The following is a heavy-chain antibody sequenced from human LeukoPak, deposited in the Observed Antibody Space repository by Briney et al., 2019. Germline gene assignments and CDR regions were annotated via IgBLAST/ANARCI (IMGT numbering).Heavy chain of an antibody. V-gene: IGHV5-51*01. Sequence: GESLKISCKGSGYSLTSYWIGWVRQMPGKGLEWMGIIYPGDSDTRYSPSFQGQVTISADKSISTAYPQWSSLKASDTAMYYCARHKTYYDILTGPIYYGMDVWGQGTTVTVSS. CDR1: GYSLTSYW. J-gene: IGHJ6*02. CDR3: ARHKTYYDILTGPIYYGMDV. D-gene: IGHD3-9*01. CDR2: IYPGDSDT.